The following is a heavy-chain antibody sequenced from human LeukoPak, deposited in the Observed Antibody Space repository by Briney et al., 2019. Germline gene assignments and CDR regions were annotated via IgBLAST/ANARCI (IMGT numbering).Heavy chain of an antibody. Sequence: PGGSLRLSCAASGFTFSSYGMHWVRQAPGKGLEWVAFIRYDGSKKYYADSVKGRFTISRDNSKNTLYQQMNSLRAEDTAVYYCARGLSSSSIHPFGYWGQGTLVTVSS. V-gene: IGHV3-30*02. CDR3: ARGLSSSSIHPFGY. CDR2: IRYDGSKK. D-gene: IGHD6-6*01. CDR1: GFTFSSYG. J-gene: IGHJ4*02.